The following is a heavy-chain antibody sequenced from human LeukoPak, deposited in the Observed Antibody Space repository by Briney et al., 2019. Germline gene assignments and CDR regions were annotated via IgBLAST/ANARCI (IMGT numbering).Heavy chain of an antibody. CDR1: GFTFSSCA. J-gene: IGHJ4*02. CDR2: ISGSGGRP. CDR3: ARHPEPGYCSSTSCHESYFNY. V-gene: IGHV3-23*01. D-gene: IGHD2-2*01. Sequence: GGSLRLSCAASGFTFSSCAMSWVRQAPGKGLEWVSAISGSGGRPYYADSVKGRFTISRDNSKNTLYLQMNSLRAEDTAVYYCARHPEPGYCSSTSCHESYFNYWGQGTLVTVSS.